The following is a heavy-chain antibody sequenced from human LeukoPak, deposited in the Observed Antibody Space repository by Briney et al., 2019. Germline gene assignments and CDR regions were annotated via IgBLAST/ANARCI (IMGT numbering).Heavy chain of an antibody. CDR1: GYTFTSYG. Sequence: ASVKVSCKASGYTFTSYGISWVRQAPGQGLEWMGWISAYNGNTNYAQKLQGRVTMTTDTSTSTAYMELRRLRSDDTAVYYCARAGYCSSTSCSSFDYWGQGTLVTVSS. CDR3: ARAGYCSSTSCSSFDY. CDR2: ISAYNGNT. D-gene: IGHD2-2*01. J-gene: IGHJ4*02. V-gene: IGHV1-18*01.